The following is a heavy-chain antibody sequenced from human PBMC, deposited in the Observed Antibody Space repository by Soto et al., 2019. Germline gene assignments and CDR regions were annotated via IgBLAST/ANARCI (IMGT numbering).Heavy chain of an antibody. Sequence: GGSLRLSCAASGFTFSSYSMNWVRQAPGKGLEWVSSISSSSSYIYYADSVKGRFTISRDNAKNSLYLQMNSLRAEDTAVYYCSIAADLNGMDVWGQGTTVTVSS. V-gene: IGHV3-21*01. D-gene: IGHD6-13*01. J-gene: IGHJ6*02. CDR3: SIAADLNGMDV. CDR1: GFTFSSYS. CDR2: ISSSSSYI.